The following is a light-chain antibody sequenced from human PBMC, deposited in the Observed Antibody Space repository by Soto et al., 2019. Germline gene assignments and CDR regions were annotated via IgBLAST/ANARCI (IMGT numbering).Light chain of an antibody. CDR3: SSYAGSNNLGV. CDR2: EVS. Sequence: QSALTQPASVSGSPGQPITISCTGTSSDVGAYNYVSWYQQHPGKAPKLMIYEVSKRPSGVPDRFSGSKSGNTASLTVSGLQAEDEADYYCSSYAGSNNLGVFGTGTKLTVL. J-gene: IGLJ1*01. CDR1: SSDVGAYNY. V-gene: IGLV2-8*01.